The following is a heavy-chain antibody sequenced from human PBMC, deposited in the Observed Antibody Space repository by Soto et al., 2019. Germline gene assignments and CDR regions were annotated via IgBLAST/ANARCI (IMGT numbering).Heavy chain of an antibody. J-gene: IGHJ4*02. D-gene: IGHD3-3*01. Sequence: GGSLRLSCAASGFTFSSYSMNWVRQAPGKGLEWVSSISSSSSYIYYADSVKGRFTIARDNAKNSLYLQMNSLRAEDTAVYYCARAIFGRSTCLGDWGQGTLVTVSS. CDR1: GFTFSSYS. CDR2: ISSSSSYI. V-gene: IGHV3-21*01. CDR3: ARAIFGRSTCLGD.